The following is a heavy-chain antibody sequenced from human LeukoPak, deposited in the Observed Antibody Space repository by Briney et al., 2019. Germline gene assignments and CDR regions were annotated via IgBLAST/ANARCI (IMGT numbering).Heavy chain of an antibody. J-gene: IGHJ4*02. Sequence: GGSLRLSCAASGFTFSSYGMHWVRQAPGKGLEWVAFIRNDGSNKYYADSVKGRFTISRDNSKNTLYLQMNSLRAEDTAVYYCAKLISPYDYWGQGTLVLVSS. V-gene: IGHV3-30*02. CDR2: IRNDGSNK. CDR3: AKLISPYDY. CDR1: GFTFSSYG.